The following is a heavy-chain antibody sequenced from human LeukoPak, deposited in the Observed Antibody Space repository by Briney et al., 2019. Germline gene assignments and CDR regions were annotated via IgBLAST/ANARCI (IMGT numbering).Heavy chain of an antibody. CDR1: GGSISSDNYS. D-gene: IGHD7-27*01. CDR2: VYTSGST. CDR3: AKDEDWGSGHYFDY. V-gene: IGHV4-61*02. Sequence: SQTLSLTCTVSGGSISSDNYSWSWIRQPAGKGLEWIGRVYTSGSTNYNPSLKSRVTMSVDTSKNQFSLKLSSVTAADTAVYYCAKDEDWGSGHYFDYWGQGALVTVSS. J-gene: IGHJ4*02.